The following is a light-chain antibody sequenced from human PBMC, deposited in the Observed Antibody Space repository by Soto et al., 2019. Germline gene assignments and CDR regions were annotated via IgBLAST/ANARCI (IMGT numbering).Light chain of an antibody. V-gene: IGKV3D-11*01. CDR3: QNYNSAPLT. CDR2: DAS. J-gene: IGKJ4*01. Sequence: EMVLTQSPATLSLSPGETATLSCKTSQGISRYLAWYQQRPGQAPRLLIYDASTRATGVPARFSGNGSRTDFTLTIARLEPEDFATYYCQNYNSAPLTFGGGTKVEIK. CDR1: QGISRY.